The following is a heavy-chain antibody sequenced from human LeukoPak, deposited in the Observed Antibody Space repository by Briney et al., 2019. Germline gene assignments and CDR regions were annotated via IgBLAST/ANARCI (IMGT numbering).Heavy chain of an antibody. CDR3: ARRGPGGRAFDI. J-gene: IGHJ3*02. D-gene: IGHD3-10*01. CDR2: SSNNGST. Sequence: SSETLSLTCTVSGGSITTYYWSWVRQPPGKGLEWIGYSSNNGSTKYNPSLKSRVTISVDTSMNQFSLRLKSMTAADTAVYYCARRGPGGRAFDIWGQGTMVPVSS. CDR1: GGSITTYY. V-gene: IGHV4-59*08.